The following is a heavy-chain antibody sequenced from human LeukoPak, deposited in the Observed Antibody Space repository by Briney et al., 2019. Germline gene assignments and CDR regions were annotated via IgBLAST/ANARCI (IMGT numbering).Heavy chain of an antibody. CDR2: IYPGDSDT. D-gene: IGHD2-8*01. V-gene: IGHV5-51*01. CDR1: GCGFTNYW. J-gene: IGHJ4*02. Sequence: GASLQISCKGSGCGFTNYWIGWVRQMPGKGLEWVGIIYPGDSDTRYSPSFQGQVTISADKSVTTAYLQWSSLKASDTAMYYCAKMYSTSPGSFDYWGQGTLVTVSS. CDR3: AKMYSTSPGSFDY.